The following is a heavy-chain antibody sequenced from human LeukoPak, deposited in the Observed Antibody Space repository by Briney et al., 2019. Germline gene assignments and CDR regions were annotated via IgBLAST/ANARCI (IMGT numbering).Heavy chain of an antibody. Sequence: GGSLRLSCAASGFPFSGYAMTWVRQAPGKGLEWVSGISGSGGSTYYADSVKGRFTISRDNSKNTLYLQMNSLRAEDTAVYYCAKGPGLRSSGFRPFDYWGQGTLVTVSS. CDR1: GFPFSGYA. J-gene: IGHJ4*02. D-gene: IGHD6-19*01. CDR2: ISGSGGST. CDR3: AKGPGLRSSGFRPFDY. V-gene: IGHV3-23*01.